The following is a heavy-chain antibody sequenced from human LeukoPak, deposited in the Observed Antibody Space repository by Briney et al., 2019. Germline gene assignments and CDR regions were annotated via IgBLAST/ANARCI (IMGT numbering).Heavy chain of an antibody. Sequence: VASVKVSCKASGGTFSSYAISWVRQAPGQGLEWMGGIIPIFGTANYAQKFQGRVTMTRDMSTSTVYMELSSLRSEDTAVYYCARPKHSSGWYFDYWGQGTLVTVSS. J-gene: IGHJ4*02. D-gene: IGHD6-19*01. CDR3: ARPKHSSGWYFDY. V-gene: IGHV1-69*05. CDR1: GGTFSSYA. CDR2: IIPIFGTA.